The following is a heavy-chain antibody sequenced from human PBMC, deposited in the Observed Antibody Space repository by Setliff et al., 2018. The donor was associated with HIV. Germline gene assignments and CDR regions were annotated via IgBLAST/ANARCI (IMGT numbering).Heavy chain of an antibody. CDR3: AKVDDGQCNTFNCRDLDY. Sequence: PGGSLRLSCAASGLTLSTYSMSWVRQAPGKGLQWVSAIDPTGTYTYYADAVKGRFTISRDNFRNTLSLQMNSLTAEDSAIYYCAKVDDGQCNTFNCRDLDYWGRGTLVTVSS. D-gene: IGHD1-1*01. CDR1: GLTLSTYS. J-gene: IGHJ4*02. CDR2: IDPTGTYT. V-gene: IGHV3-23*05.